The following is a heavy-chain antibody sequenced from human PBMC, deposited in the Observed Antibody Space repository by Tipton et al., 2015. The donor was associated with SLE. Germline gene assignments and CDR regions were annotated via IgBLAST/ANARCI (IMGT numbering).Heavy chain of an antibody. V-gene: IGHV4-59*01. Sequence: TLSLTCTVSGGSIRSYYWSWIRQPPGKGLEWIGNIEYSGSEYSGSAKYNLSLKSRLTMSVQRSKNQFSLTVNSVTAADTAVYYCARVGEYIGPWSQGTLVTVSS. D-gene: IGHD6-6*01. CDR1: GGSIRSYY. J-gene: IGHJ5*02. CDR2: IEYSGSEYSGSA. CDR3: ARVGEYIGP.